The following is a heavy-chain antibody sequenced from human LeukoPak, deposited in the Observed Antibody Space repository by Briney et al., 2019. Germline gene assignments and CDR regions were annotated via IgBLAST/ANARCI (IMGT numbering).Heavy chain of an antibody. J-gene: IGHJ4*02. CDR3: ARRDISSGWSFDY. V-gene: IGHV4-4*07. CDR1: GGSISNYH. CDR2: IHTSGST. Sequence: SETLSLTCTVSGGSISNYHWSWIRQPAGEGLEWIGQIHTSGSTNYNPPLKSRVTMSTDTTEDQVSLTIRSVTAADTAFYYCARRDISSGWSFDYWGQGTLVTVSS. D-gene: IGHD6-19*01.